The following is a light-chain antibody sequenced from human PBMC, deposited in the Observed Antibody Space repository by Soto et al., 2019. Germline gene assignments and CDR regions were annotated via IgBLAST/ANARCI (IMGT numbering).Light chain of an antibody. V-gene: IGKV3-20*01. CDR2: GAS. J-gene: IGKJ2*01. CDR1: QRVSSSY. Sequence: EIVLTQSPGTLSLSPGERATLSCRASQRVSSSYLAWYQQKPGQAPRLLIYGASSRATGIPDRFSGSGSGTAVTLTIIRLEPEDFAVYFCQRYGSSPPFTFGQGTKVEI. CDR3: QRYGSSPPFT.